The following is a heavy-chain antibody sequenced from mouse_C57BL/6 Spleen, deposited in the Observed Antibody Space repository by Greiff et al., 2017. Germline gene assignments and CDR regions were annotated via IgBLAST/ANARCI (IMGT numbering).Heavy chain of an antibody. J-gene: IGHJ4*01. CDR2: IDPSDRYT. V-gene: IGHV1-50*01. CDR1: GYTFTSYW. CDR3: ARREASGDAMDY. Sequence: QVQLQQPGAELVKPGASVKLSCKASGYTFTSYWMQWVKQRPGQGLEWIGEIDPSDRYTNYNQKFKGKATLTVDTSSSTAYMQLSSLTSEDSAVYYCARREASGDAMDYWGQGTSVTVSS.